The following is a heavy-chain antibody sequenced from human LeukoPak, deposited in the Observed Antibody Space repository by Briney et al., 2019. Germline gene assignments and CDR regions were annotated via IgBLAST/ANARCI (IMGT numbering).Heavy chain of an antibody. J-gene: IGHJ4*02. CDR2: ISGSGGST. CDR3: GKDVGSYYYDSSGYYVIDY. V-gene: IGHV3-23*01. D-gene: IGHD3-22*01. CDR1: GFTFSNYA. Sequence: PGGSLRLSCAASGFTFSNYAMSWVRPAPGKGLEWVSAISGSGGSTYYADSVQGRFTISRDNSKNTLYLQMNSLRAEDTGVYYCGKDVGSYYYDSSGYYVIDYWRQGPRVPVSS.